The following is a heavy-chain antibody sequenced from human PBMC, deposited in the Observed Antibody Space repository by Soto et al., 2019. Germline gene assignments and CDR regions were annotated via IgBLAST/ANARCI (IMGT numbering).Heavy chain of an antibody. V-gene: IGHV3-48*02. CDR1: GFTFSSHS. J-gene: IGHJ4*02. CDR3: ARDAYGDYAIDN. Sequence: PGESLKISCAGSGFTFSSHSLNWVRQAPGKGLEWLSYISGNSATIYYADSVKGRFTISRDNAKNSLYLQMDSLKDEDSAVYYCARDAYGDYAIDNWGPGTLVTVSS. CDR2: ISGNSATI. D-gene: IGHD4-17*01.